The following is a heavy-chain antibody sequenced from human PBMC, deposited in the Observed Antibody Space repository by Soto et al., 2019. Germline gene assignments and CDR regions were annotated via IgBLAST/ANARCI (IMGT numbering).Heavy chain of an antibody. J-gene: IGHJ4*02. CDR3: AKGWRQGLVTLDLNY. Sequence: VQLVESGGGVVQPGRSLRFSCASSGFTFSDYALHWVRQAPGKGLEWVAVVSHDGRNTHYADSVKGRFTISRDSSKNTVSLEMTSLRAEDRAVYYCAKGWRQGLVTLDLNYLGQGALVTVAS. D-gene: IGHD6-19*01. V-gene: IGHV3-30*18. CDR1: GFTFSDYA. CDR2: VSHDGRNT.